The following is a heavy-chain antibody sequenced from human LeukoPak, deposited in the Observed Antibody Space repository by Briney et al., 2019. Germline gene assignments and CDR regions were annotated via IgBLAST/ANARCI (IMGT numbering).Heavy chain of an antibody. CDR1: GGSIRNSNYF. CDR2: IYYSGST. J-gene: IGHJ4*02. CDR3: ATEDVVIPTAAQRPLDY. V-gene: IGHV4-39*02. Sequence: SETLSLTCTVSGGSIRNSNYFWGWIRQPPGKGLEWIGSIYYSGSTYYNPSLKSRVTISVDMSENHFSLKLSSVTAADTAFYYCATEDVVIPTAAQRPLDYWGQGILVTVSS. D-gene: IGHD2-2*01.